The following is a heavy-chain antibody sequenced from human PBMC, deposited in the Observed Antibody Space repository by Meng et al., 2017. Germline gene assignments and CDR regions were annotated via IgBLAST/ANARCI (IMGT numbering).Heavy chain of an antibody. D-gene: IGHD3-10*01. Sequence: QASLTEPAPGVVSLSETLSLTCNVSGGSVSSASYYWSWIRQPPGKGLEWIGLIHYSGSRNYNPCLKSRVTMSVDTSKNQVSLRLTSVTAADTAVYYCARFYGSGTFEVHDYWGQGTLVTVSS. CDR1: GGSVSSASYY. J-gene: IGHJ4*02. V-gene: IGHV4-61*01. CDR3: ARFYGSGTFEVHDY. CDR2: IHYSGSR.